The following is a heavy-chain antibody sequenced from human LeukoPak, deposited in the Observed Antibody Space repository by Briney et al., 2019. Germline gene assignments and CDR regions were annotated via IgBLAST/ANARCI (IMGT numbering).Heavy chain of an antibody. CDR3: ARVRYSSSKPSDY. CDR2: INPNSGGT. V-gene: IGHV1-2*02. Sequence: ASVKVSCKASGYTFTGYYMHWVRQAPGQGLEWMGWINPNSGGTNYAQKFQGRVTMTRDTSISTAYMELSRLRSDDTAVYYCARVRYSSSKPSDYWGHGTLVTVSS. J-gene: IGHJ4*01. D-gene: IGHD6-6*01. CDR1: GYTFTGYY.